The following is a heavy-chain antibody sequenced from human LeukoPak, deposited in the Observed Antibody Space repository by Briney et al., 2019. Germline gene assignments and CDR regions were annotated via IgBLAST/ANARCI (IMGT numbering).Heavy chain of an antibody. D-gene: IGHD2-2*02. Sequence: KTGGSLRLSCAASGFTFSSYEMNWVRQAPGKGLEWVSYISSSGSTIYYADSVKGRFTISRDNAKNSLYLQMNSLRAEDTAVYYCARVHPHCSSTSCYNLGGMDVWGKGTTVTVSS. CDR1: GFTFSSYE. CDR2: ISSSGSTI. J-gene: IGHJ6*04. V-gene: IGHV3-48*03. CDR3: ARVHPHCSSTSCYNLGGMDV.